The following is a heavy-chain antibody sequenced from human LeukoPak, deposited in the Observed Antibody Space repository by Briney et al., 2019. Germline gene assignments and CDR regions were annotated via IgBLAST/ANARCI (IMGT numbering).Heavy chain of an antibody. CDR2: INHSGST. Sequence: SETLSLTCAVYGGSFSGYYWSWIRQPPGKGLEWIGEINHSGSTNYNPSLKSRVTISVDTSKNQFSLKLSSVTAADTAVYYCARADFWSGYWSGYCYMDVWGKGTTVTVSS. J-gene: IGHJ6*03. CDR3: ARADFWSGYWSGYCYMDV. CDR1: GGSFSGYY. V-gene: IGHV4-34*01. D-gene: IGHD3-3*01.